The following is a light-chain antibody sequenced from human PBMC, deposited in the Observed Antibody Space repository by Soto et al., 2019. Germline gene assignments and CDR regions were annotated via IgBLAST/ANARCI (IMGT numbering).Light chain of an antibody. J-gene: IGLJ2*01. CDR3: ASWDDSLNGVV. CDR1: TSNIGSNA. Sequence: QPVLTQSPSASGTPGQRVTISCSGSTSNIGSNAVNWYQQLPGTAPKLLIYNNNQRPSGVPDRFSGSKSGTSASLAISGLQSDDESDYYCASWDDSLNGVVFGGGTKLTVL. CDR2: NNN. V-gene: IGLV1-44*01.